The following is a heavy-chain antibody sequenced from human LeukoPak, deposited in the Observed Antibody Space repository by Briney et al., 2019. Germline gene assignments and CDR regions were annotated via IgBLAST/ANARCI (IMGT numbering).Heavy chain of an antibody. CDR3: ARDAGRREDI. CDR2: IKQDGSEK. J-gene: IGHJ3*02. D-gene: IGHD1-1*01. V-gene: IGHV3-7*01. CDR1: GFTFSSFR. Sequence: GGSLRLSCATSGFTFSSFRLTWVRQAPGKGLEWVATIKQDGSEKHYVDFVEGRFTISRDNAKNSMFLQMNSLRAEDTALYYCARDAGRREDIWGQGTMVTVSS.